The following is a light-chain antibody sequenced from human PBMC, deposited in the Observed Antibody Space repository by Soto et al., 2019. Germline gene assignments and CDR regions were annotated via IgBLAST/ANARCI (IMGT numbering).Light chain of an antibody. CDR3: QQSYSTPPT. CDR2: DAS. Sequence: DIQMTQSPASLSAYVGDRVTITCRASQSISSYLNWYQLKPGKAPKLLISDASSLQSGVPSRFSGSGSGTDFTPTINSLQPEDFATYYCQQSYSTPPTFGQGTKVDIK. V-gene: IGKV1-39*01. CDR1: QSISSY. J-gene: IGKJ1*01.